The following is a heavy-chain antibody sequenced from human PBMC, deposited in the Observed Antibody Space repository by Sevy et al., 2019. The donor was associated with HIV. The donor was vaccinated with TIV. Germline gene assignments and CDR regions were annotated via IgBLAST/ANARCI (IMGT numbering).Heavy chain of an antibody. D-gene: IGHD2-21*01. CDR3: VKEGGGEGGDH. CDR1: GFSYSSYG. Sequence: GWSLRLSCAASGFSYSSYGMHWVRQAPGKGLEWVAYIQYDGSNKDYADSVKGRFTISRDNSKNTLDLQMNSLRVEDTAVYYCVKEGGGEGGDHWGQGTLVTVSS. CDR2: IQYDGSNK. V-gene: IGHV3-30*02. J-gene: IGHJ4*02.